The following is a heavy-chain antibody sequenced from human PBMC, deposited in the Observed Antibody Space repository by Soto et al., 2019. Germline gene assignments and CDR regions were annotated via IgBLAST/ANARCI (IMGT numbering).Heavy chain of an antibody. V-gene: IGHV3-23*01. D-gene: IGHD5-12*01. Sequence: EVQLLESGGGLVQPGGSLRLSCAASGFSFSSYAMGWVRQAPGKGLERVSVISARGGRSYFADSMKGRFTISRDNSKNVLSLEMNSLRAEDTAIYFCAKGSIEYSASVDNWGQGTLVIVSS. CDR1: GFSFSSYA. CDR2: ISARGGRS. J-gene: IGHJ4*02. CDR3: AKGSIEYSASVDN.